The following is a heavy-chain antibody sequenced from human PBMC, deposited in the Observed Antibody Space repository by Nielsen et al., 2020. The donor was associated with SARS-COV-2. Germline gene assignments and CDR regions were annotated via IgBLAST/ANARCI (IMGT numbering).Heavy chain of an antibody. CDR1: GGSISSSSYY. V-gene: IGHV4-39*07. J-gene: IGHJ5*02. Sequence: SETLSLTCTVSGGSISSSSYYWGWIRQPPGKGLEWIGEINHSGNTNYNPSLKSRVTISVDTSKNQFSLKLSSVTAADTAVYYCARGRNSSSSWFDPWGQGTLVTVSS. CDR3: ARGRNSSSSWFDP. D-gene: IGHD6-6*01. CDR2: INHSGNT.